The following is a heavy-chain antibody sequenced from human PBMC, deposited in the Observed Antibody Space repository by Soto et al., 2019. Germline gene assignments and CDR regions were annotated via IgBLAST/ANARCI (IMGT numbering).Heavy chain of an antibody. V-gene: IGHV4-30-4*01. CDR1: GGSISSGDYY. D-gene: IGHD4-17*01. CDR2: IFYTGST. Sequence: PSETLSLTCTVSGGSISSGDYYWSWIRQPPGKGLEWIGYIFYTGSTFYNPSLKSRVTISVDTSKNQFSLKLSSVTAADTAVYYCARHWGDYPYYFDYWGQGTLVTVS. CDR3: ARHWGDYPYYFDY. J-gene: IGHJ4*02.